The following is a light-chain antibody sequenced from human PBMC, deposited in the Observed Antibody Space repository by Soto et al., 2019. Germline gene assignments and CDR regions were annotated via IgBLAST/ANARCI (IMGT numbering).Light chain of an antibody. CDR2: DTS. CDR3: QQYNNWPLT. CDR1: QSVSGN. Sequence: EIVVTQSPATLSVSPGERATLSCRASQSVSGNLAWYQQKPGQAPRLLIYDTSIRATGIPPRFSGSESGTEFTLTINRLQSEEFAVYYCQQYNNWPLTFGGGTKVEIK. V-gene: IGKV3-15*01. J-gene: IGKJ4*01.